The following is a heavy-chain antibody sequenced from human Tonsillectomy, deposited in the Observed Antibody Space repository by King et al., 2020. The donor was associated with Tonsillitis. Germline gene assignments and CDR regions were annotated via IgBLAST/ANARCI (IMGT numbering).Heavy chain of an antibody. CDR1: GGSFSGYY. CDR3: ARGGIAAADFYWYLDL. J-gene: IGHJ2*01. Sequence: VQLQQWGAGLLKPSETLSLTCVVYGGSFSGYYWSWIRQPPGKGLEWIGEINHSGSTNYNPSLKSRVTVSVDTSKNQFSLKLSSVTAADTAVYYCARGGIAAADFYWYLDLWGRGTLVTVSS. D-gene: IGHD6-13*01. V-gene: IGHV4-34*01. CDR2: INHSGST.